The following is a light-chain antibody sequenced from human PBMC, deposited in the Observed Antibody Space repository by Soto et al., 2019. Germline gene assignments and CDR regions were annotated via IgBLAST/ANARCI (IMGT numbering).Light chain of an antibody. Sequence: DIQMTQSPSSLSASVGDRVTIACRASQSIGNNLIWYQQKLGKAPKYLIDATSFLQGGVPSRFSGSGFGTDFTLTINSLQPEDFATYYCQQNYSNPRTFGQGTRLYIK. V-gene: IGKV1-39*01. CDR1: QSIGNN. CDR3: QQNYSNPRT. CDR2: ATS. J-gene: IGKJ5*01.